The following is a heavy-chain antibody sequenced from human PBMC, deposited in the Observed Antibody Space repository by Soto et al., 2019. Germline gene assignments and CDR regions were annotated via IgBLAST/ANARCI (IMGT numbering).Heavy chain of an antibody. J-gene: IGHJ6*02. CDR2: ISYDGSNK. D-gene: IGHD1-7*01. CDR1: GFTFSSYG. Sequence: GGSLRLSCAASGFTFSSYGMHWVRQAPGKGLEWVAVISYDGSNKYYADSVKGRFTISRDNSKNTLYLQMNSLRAEDTAVYYCAKDSASFASITGTTYYYYGMDVWGQGTTVTVSS. CDR3: AKDSASFASITGTTYYYYGMDV. V-gene: IGHV3-30*18.